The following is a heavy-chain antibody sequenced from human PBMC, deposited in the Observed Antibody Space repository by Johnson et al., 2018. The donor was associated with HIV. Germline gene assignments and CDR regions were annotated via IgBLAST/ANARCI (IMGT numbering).Heavy chain of an antibody. V-gene: IGHV3-30*04. Sequence: QVRLVESGGGVVQPGRSLRLSCAASGFTFSSYAMHWVRQAPGKGLEWVAVISYDGSNKYSADSVKGRFTISRHNSKNTLCLQMNSLRPEDTAVYYCARVKSYGNWGSRKGGRESRAAFDIWGQGTMVTVSS. CDR1: GFTFSSYA. D-gene: IGHD7-27*01. J-gene: IGHJ3*02. CDR2: ISYDGSNK. CDR3: ARVKSYGNWGSRKGGRESRAAFDI.